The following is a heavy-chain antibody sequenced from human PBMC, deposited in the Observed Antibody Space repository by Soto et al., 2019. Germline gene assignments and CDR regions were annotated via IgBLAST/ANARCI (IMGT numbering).Heavy chain of an antibody. Sequence: VQLVESGGGLVKPGGSLRLSCAASGFTFSDYYMAWVRQTPGKGLEWIAYIVSGSTYTNYADSVKGRFTISRDNDRESLFLEMNSLRAAETALYYCARVDGESRVDVWGQGTTVSVS. CDR1: GFTFSDYY. J-gene: IGHJ6*02. V-gene: IGHV3-11*06. CDR2: IVSGSTYT. D-gene: IGHD2-21*01. CDR3: ARVDGESRVDV.